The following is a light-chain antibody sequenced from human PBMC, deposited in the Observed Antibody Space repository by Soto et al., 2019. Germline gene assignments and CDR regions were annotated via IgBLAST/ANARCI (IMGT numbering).Light chain of an antibody. J-gene: IGKJ1*01. Sequence: IQLTQSPSSLSASVVDRVTITCRSSQAIRTALGWYQQKPGKVPKLLIYAASTLQSGVPSRFSGSGSGTEFTLTISSLQPEDFATYYCQQLNTYPETFGQGTKVDIK. CDR2: AAS. CDR3: QQLNTYPET. V-gene: IGKV1-17*01. CDR1: QAIRTA.